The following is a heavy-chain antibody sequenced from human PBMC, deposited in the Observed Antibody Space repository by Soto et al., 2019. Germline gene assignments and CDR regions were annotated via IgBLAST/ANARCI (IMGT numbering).Heavy chain of an antibody. CDR2: ISWNSGSI. Sequence: EVQLVESGGGLVQPGRSLRLSCAASGFTFDDYAMHWVRQAPGKGLEWVSGISWNSGSIDYADSVKGRFTISRDNAKNALYLQMNSLRAEDTALYYCAKGPASGYGDYVYFDLWGRGTLVTVSS. D-gene: IGHD4-17*01. CDR1: GFTFDDYA. V-gene: IGHV3-9*01. CDR3: AKGPASGYGDYVYFDL. J-gene: IGHJ2*01.